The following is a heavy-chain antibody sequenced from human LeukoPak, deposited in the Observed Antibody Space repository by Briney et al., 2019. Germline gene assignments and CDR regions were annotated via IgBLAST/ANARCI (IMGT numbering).Heavy chain of an antibody. CDR2: INSDSGST. D-gene: IGHD3-22*01. V-gene: IGHV1-46*01. Sequence: ASVKVSCKQSGYIFSRNYIHWVPQAPGQGLEWMGIINSDSGSTTYAQKFQGRVTLTRDTSTSTVYMELRGLKSEDTAVYYCVRYVVVVVSPTLDYWGQGTLVTVSS. J-gene: IGHJ4*02. CDR3: VRYVVVVVSPTLDY. CDR1: GYIFSRNY.